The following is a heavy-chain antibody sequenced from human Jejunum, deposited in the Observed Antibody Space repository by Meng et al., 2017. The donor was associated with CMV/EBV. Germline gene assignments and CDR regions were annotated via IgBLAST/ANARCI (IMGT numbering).Heavy chain of an antibody. V-gene: IGHV3-15*01. Sequence: SNAWMSRVSQAPGKGLEWVGRIKSKTDGGRTDYAAPVTGRFTISRDDSKNMLYLQMESLKTEDTAVYYCTSGYPHFDWLKSQSDYWGQGTLVTVSS. CDR1: SNAW. D-gene: IGHD3-9*01. CDR3: TSGYPHFDWLKSQSDY. J-gene: IGHJ4*02. CDR2: IKSKTDGGRT.